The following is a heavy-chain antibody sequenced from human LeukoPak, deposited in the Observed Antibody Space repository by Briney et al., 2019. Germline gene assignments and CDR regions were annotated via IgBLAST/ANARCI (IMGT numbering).Heavy chain of an antibody. CDR1: GFSFSGYV. D-gene: IGHD4-17*01. CDR2: ISRSGDYT. V-gene: IGHV3-23*01. CDR3: AKDRDDSGDYAFDY. Sequence: GGSLRLSCAASGFSFSGYVMSWVRQAPGKGLEWVSVISRSGDYTNYADSVKGRFTISRDNSKNTLSLRMSSLRAEDTAIYYCAKDRDDSGDYAFDYWGQGILVSVSS. J-gene: IGHJ4*02.